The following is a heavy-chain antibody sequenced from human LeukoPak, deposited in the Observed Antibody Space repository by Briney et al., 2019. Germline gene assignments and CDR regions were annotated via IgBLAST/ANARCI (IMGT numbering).Heavy chain of an antibody. J-gene: IGHJ6*02. CDR2: IKQDGSEK. V-gene: IGHV3-7*03. D-gene: IGHD7-27*01. CDR1: GFTFSRYW. CDR3: AREHLGDYYYGMDV. Sequence: PGGSLRLSCAASGFTFSRYWMSWVRQTPGKGPEWVANIKQDGSEKYSVDSVKGRFTISRDNAKNSVYLQMSSLRPEDTAVYYCAREHLGDYYYGMDVWGQGTTVTVSS.